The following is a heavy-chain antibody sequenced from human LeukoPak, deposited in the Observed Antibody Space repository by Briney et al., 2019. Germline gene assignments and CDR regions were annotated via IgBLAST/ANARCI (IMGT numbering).Heavy chain of an antibody. D-gene: IGHD3-10*01. CDR3: ARARRLLWFGELSRYYFDY. CDR2: ISAYNGNT. Sequence: ASVKVSCKASGYTFTSYGISWVRQAPGQGLEWMGWISAYNGNTNYAQKLQGRVTMTTDTSTSTAYMELRSLRSDDTAVYYCARARRLLWFGELSRYYFDYWGQGTLVTASS. J-gene: IGHJ4*02. CDR1: GYTFTSYG. V-gene: IGHV1-18*01.